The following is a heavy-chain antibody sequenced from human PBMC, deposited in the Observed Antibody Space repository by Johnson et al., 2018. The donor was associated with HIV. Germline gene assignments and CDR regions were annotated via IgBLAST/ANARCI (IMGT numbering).Heavy chain of an antibody. Sequence: VQLVESGGGLVQPGGSLRLSCAASGFTFSSYDMHWVRQATGKGLEWVSAIGTAGDTYYPGSVKGRFTLSRENAKNSLYLQMNSLRAGDTAVYYCARETRSAAAGHGAFDVWGQGTMVTVSS. V-gene: IGHV3-13*01. J-gene: IGHJ3*01. CDR3: ARETRSAAAGHGAFDV. CDR1: GFTFSSYD. CDR2: IGTAGDT. D-gene: IGHD6-13*01.